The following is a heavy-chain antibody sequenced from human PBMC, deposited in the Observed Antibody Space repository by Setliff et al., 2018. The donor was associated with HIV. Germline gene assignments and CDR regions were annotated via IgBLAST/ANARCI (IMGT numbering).Heavy chain of an antibody. CDR2: ISVDGSGK. CDR1: GFTFSDSV. D-gene: IGHD3-22*01. V-gene: IGHV3-30*07. J-gene: IGHJ4*01. Sequence: GGSLRLSCTASGFTFSDSVMHWVRQPPGKGLEWVAAISVDGSGKFYADSVKGRFTISRDNSRNTLYLQMNSLRAEDTAIYYCASSRPPDDSSGYLDHWGQGTLVTVSS. CDR3: ASSRPPDDSSGYLDH.